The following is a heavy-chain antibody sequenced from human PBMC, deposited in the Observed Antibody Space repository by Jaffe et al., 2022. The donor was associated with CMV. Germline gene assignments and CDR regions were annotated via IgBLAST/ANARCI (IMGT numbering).Heavy chain of an antibody. CDR2: VDTGGRNT. CDR1: GFTFSSYA. J-gene: IGHJ3*02. CDR3: ARWARLRSCSGSNCHDAFDI. V-gene: IGHV3-23*04. D-gene: IGHD2-15*01. Sequence: EVQLVESGGGLVQPGGSLRLSCAPSGFTFSSYAMTWVRHIPGKGLEWVSGVDTGGRNTHYADSVKGRFTISRDNSKNILYLQMNTLRAEDTAIYYCARWARLRSCSGSNCHDAFDIWGQGTMVTVSS.